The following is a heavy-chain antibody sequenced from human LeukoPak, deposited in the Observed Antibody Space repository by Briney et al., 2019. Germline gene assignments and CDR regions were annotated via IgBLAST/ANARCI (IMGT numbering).Heavy chain of an antibody. CDR3: ARDYLGWLQFDN. D-gene: IGHD5-24*01. Sequence: GASVKVSCKASGYTFTSYYMHWVRQAPGQGLEWMGIINPSGGSTSYAQKFQGRVTMTRDTSISTVYMELSRLRSDDTAVYYCARDYLGWLQFDNWGQGTLVTVSS. CDR2: INPSGGST. J-gene: IGHJ4*02. V-gene: IGHV1-46*01. CDR1: GYTFTSYY.